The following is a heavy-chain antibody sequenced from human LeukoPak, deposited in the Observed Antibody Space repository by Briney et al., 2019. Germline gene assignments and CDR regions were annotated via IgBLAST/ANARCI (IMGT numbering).Heavy chain of an antibody. V-gene: IGHV4-39*01. J-gene: IGHJ3*02. D-gene: IGHD6-13*01. CDR3: ARSGYSAILYRGGFDI. CDR1: GGSISSSSNY. Sequence: SETLSLTCTVSGGSISSSSNYWAWIRQPPGKGLEWIGNIYHRGNTYYNPSLKSRITASVDTSKNQFSLELSSVTAADTAVYYCARSGYSAILYRGGFDIWGQGTMVTVSS. CDR2: IYHRGNT.